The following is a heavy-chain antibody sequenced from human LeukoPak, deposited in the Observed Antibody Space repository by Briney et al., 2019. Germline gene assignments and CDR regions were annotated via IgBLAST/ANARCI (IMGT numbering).Heavy chain of an antibody. CDR2: ISGSGGST. J-gene: IGHJ4*02. Sequence: GGSLRLSCAASGFTFSSYAMSWVRQAPGKGLEWVSAISGSGGSTYYADSVKGRFTISRDNSKNTLYLQMNSLRAEDTAVYYCAKALRFLEWLLSAAFDYWGQGTLVTVSS. CDR3: AKALRFLEWLLSAAFDY. CDR1: GFTFSSYA. D-gene: IGHD3-3*01. V-gene: IGHV3-23*01.